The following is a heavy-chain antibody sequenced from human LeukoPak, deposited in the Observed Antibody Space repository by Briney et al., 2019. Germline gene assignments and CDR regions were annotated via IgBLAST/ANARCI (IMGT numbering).Heavy chain of an antibody. Sequence: PGGSLRLSCAASGFTFSSYAMTWVRQAPGKGLEWVSTISGSGSNTYYGDSVKGRFTISRDNSKNTLDLQMNSLRAEDTAVYHCAKDRSPRGVTHFDNWGQGTLVTVSS. CDR1: GFTFSSYA. V-gene: IGHV3-23*01. J-gene: IGHJ4*02. CDR3: AKDRSPRGVTHFDN. CDR2: ISGSGSNT. D-gene: IGHD3-10*01.